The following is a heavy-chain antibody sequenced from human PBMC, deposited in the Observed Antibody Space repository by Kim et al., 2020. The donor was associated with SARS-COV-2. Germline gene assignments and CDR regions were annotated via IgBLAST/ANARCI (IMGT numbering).Heavy chain of an antibody. V-gene: IGHV3-21*01. CDR3: ARDLLAAAGPFYYYYYYGMDV. CDR1: GFTFSSYS. D-gene: IGHD6-13*01. J-gene: IGHJ6*02. CDR2: ISSSSSYI. Sequence: GGSLRLSCAASGFTFSSYSMNWVRQAPGKGLEWVSSISSSSSYIYYADSVKGRFTISRDNAKNSLYLQMNSLRAEDTAVYYCARDLLAAAGPFYYYYYYGMDVWGQGTTVTVSS.